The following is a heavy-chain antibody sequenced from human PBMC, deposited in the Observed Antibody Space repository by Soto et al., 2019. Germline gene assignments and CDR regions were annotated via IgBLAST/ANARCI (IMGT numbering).Heavy chain of an antibody. V-gene: IGHV1-24*01. Sequence: GASVKVSCKVSGYTLTELSMHWVRQAPGKGLEWMGGFDPEDGETIYAQKFQGRVTMTEDTSTDTAYMELSSLRSEDTAVYYCATLFLLRSGYCSGGSCRANYYGMDVWGQGTTVT. CDR2: FDPEDGET. CDR3: ATLFLLRSGYCSGGSCRANYYGMDV. J-gene: IGHJ6*02. D-gene: IGHD2-15*01. CDR1: GYTLTELS.